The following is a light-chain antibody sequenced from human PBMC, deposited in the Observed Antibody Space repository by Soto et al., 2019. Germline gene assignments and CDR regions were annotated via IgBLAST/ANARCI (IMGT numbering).Light chain of an antibody. Sequence: QSVLTQPPSASGTPGQRVTISCSASTSNIGDNTVGWYQHLPGSAPKVLIYVNDQRPPGVPDRFSGSRSGTSASLTISGLQSEDEADYYCASWDDSLNGHVFGTGTKVTVL. J-gene: IGLJ1*01. CDR1: TSNIGDNT. V-gene: IGLV1-44*01. CDR2: VND. CDR3: ASWDDSLNGHV.